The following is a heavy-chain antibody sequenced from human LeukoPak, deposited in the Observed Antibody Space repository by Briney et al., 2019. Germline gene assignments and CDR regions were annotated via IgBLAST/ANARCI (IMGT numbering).Heavy chain of an antibody. Sequence: SVKVSCKASGGTFSSYAISWVRQAPGQGLEWMGGIIPIFGTANYAQKFQGRVTITADESTSTAYMELSSLRSEDTAVYYCARDHGSTHPFDYWGQGTLVTVSS. J-gene: IGHJ4*02. CDR3: ARDHGSTHPFDY. CDR1: GGTFSSYA. D-gene: IGHD2/OR15-2a*01. V-gene: IGHV1-69*13. CDR2: IIPIFGTA.